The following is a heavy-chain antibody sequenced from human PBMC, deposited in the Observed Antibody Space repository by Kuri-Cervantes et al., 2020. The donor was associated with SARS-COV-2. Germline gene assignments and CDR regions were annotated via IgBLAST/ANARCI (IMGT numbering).Heavy chain of an antibody. D-gene: IGHD4-17*01. V-gene: IGHV1-3*01. CDR2: INAGNGNT. Sequence: ASVKVSCKASGYTFTSYAMHWVRQAPGQRLEWMGWINAGNGNTKYSQKFQGRVTITRDTSASTAYMELSSLRSEDTAVYYCARGSSDYGDSRGFDYWGQGTLVTVSS. J-gene: IGHJ4*02. CDR3: ARGSSDYGDSRGFDY. CDR1: GYTFTSYA.